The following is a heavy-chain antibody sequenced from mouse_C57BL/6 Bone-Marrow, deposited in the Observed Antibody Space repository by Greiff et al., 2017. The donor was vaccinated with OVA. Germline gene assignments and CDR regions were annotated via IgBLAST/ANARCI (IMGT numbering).Heavy chain of an antibody. Sequence: QVQLQQPGAELVKPGASVKVSCKASGYTFTSYWMHWVKQRPGQGLEWIGRIHPSDSDTNYNQKFKGKATLTVDKSSSTAYMQLSSVTSEDSAVYSCEIWDCGSGWDLDVWGTGTTVTVSS. D-gene: IGHD1-1*01. V-gene: IGHV1-74*01. J-gene: IGHJ1*03. CDR3: EIWDCGSGWDLDV. CDR1: GYTFTSYW. CDR2: IHPSDSDT.